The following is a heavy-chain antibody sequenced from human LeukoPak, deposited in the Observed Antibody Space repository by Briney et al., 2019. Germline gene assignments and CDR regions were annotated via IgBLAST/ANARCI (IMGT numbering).Heavy chain of an antibody. J-gene: IGHJ4*02. D-gene: IGHD2-8*01. CDR3: ARDPNSVGVTGDYYFDT. Sequence: PSETLSLTCTVSGGSISTYYWTWIRQSAGKGLEWIGRIHSSGSANHNPSLKSRLAISIDKSKKQFSLKLSSVTAADTAVYYCARDPNSVGVTGDYYFDTWGQGILVTVSS. V-gene: IGHV4-4*07. CDR2: IHSSGSA. CDR1: GGSISTYY.